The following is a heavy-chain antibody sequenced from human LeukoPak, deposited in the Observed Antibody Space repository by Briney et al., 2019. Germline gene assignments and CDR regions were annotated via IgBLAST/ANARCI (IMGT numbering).Heavy chain of an antibody. D-gene: IGHD6-19*01. CDR3: ARRSAVAGQGFDY. J-gene: IGHJ4*02. CDR2: IYPGDFDT. Sequence: GESLKISCKGFGYSFTSYWIGWVRQMPGKGLEWMGIIYPGDFDTRYSPSFEGQVTISADKSTTTAHLQWSSLKASDTAMYYCARRSAVAGQGFDYWGQGTLVTVSS. V-gene: IGHV5-51*01. CDR1: GYSFTSYW.